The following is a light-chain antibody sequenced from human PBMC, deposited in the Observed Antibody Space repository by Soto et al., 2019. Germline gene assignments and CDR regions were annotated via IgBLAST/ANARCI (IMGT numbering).Light chain of an antibody. CDR1: QSISGW. J-gene: IGKJ1*01. Sequence: DIQMTQSPSTLSASVGYRFTITCRASQSISGWLAWYQQKPGKAPKLLIYDASNLESGVPSRFSGSGSGSEFTLTIRSLQPDDFATYYCQQYNNWPPWTFGQGTTVDIK. CDR3: QQYNNWPPWT. CDR2: DAS. V-gene: IGKV1-5*01.